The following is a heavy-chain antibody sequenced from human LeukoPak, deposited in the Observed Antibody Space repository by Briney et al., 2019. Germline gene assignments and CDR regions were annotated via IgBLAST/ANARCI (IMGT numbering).Heavy chain of an antibody. D-gene: IGHD6-13*01. CDR2: INWNGGST. CDR1: GFTFDDYG. V-gene: IGHV3-20*04. Sequence: PGGSLRLSCAASGFTFDDYGMSWVRQAPGKGLEWVSGINWNGGSTGYADSVKGRFTISRDNSKNTLYLQMNSLRAEDTAVYYCAKLGAAAGTGDAFDIWGQGTMVTVSS. J-gene: IGHJ3*02. CDR3: AKLGAAAGTGDAFDI.